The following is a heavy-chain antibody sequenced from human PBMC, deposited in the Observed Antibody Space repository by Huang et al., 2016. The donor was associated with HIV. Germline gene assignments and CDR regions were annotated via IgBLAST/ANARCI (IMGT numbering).Heavy chain of an antibody. CDR2: LNPNSGKT. D-gene: IGHD6-19*01. V-gene: IGHV1-8*01. CDR1: GYIFSNYD. J-gene: IGHJ4*02. CDR3: ARLTSGWYQDY. Sequence: QVQLVQSGPEVKKPGASVKVSCQTSGYIFSNYDINWVRQAPGQGLQGMGRLNPNSGKTAYGQNFQGRVTLTRSTSTGAAYMVLNSLTAQDTAVYYCARLTSGWYQDYWGQGTLVTVSS.